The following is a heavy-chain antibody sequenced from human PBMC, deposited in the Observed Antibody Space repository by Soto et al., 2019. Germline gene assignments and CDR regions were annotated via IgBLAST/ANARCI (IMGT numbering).Heavy chain of an antibody. Sequence: QVTLKESGPVLVKPTETLTLTCTVSGFSLTNAGMGVSWIRQPPGKALEWLAHIFSDDERSYNTSLKSRLSISRDTSKSQVVLTLTNVDPVDTATYYCARGTYGVSVDCWGQGTLVTVYS. CDR1: GFSLTNAGMG. D-gene: IGHD4-17*01. CDR3: ARGTYGVSVDC. CDR2: IFSDDER. J-gene: IGHJ4*02. V-gene: IGHV2-26*01.